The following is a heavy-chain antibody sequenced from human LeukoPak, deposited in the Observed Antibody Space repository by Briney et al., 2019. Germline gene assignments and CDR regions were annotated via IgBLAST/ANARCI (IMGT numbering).Heavy chain of an antibody. CDR3: ARDRPTGASRVFVIQ. V-gene: IGHV3-21*06. CDR2: MSSGGTYI. CDR1: GFNFNSYA. Sequence: GGSLRLSCAVSGFNFNSYAMTWVRQAPGKGLEWISSMSSGGTYIYYADSVRGRFTISRDNTKNSLYLLMNDLRVEDTALYYRARDRPTGASRVFVIQWGQGTPVTVSS. D-gene: IGHD5-18*01. J-gene: IGHJ4*02.